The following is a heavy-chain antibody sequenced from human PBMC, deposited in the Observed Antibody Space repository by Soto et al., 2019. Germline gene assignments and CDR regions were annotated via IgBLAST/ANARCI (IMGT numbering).Heavy chain of an antibody. CDR1: GFTFSSYA. CDR3: AINSRYCSSTSCYAD. Sequence: EVQLLESGAGLVQPGGSLRLSCAASGFTFSSYAMSWVRQAPGKGLEWVSGISTSGDSTYYEDSVKGRFTISRDNSKDTLYLQMNSLRAGDTAVYYCAINSRYCSSTSCYADWGQGTLVTVSS. V-gene: IGHV3-23*01. D-gene: IGHD2-2*01. CDR2: ISTSGDST. J-gene: IGHJ4*02.